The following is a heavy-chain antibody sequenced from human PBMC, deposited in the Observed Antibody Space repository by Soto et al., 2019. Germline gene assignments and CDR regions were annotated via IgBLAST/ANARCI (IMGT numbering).Heavy chain of an antibody. CDR3: AHCTLHDYGDYDPGTSHVFDS. CDR2: IYGDNDK. J-gene: IGHJ4*02. D-gene: IGHD4-17*01. V-gene: IGHV2-5*02. Sequence: QITLKESGPSPVKPTQTLTVTFTFSGFSLSNSGVGVAWIRQPPGKALEWLALIYGDNDKRYSPSLKTMLTITKDTSKMQVVLTKTNMDPVDTATYYCAHCTLHDYGDYDPGTSHVFDSWGQGTLVTVSS. CDR1: GFSLSNSGVG.